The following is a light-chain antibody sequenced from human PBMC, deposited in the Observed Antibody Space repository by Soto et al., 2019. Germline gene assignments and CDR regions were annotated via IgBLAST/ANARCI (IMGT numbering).Light chain of an antibody. J-gene: IGKJ1*01. V-gene: IGKV3-15*01. CDR1: QSVSNS. CDR2: GAS. CDR3: QQYNNWPPTWT. Sequence: ELVMTQSPATLPVSPGESATLSCRARQSVSNSLAWYQQKPGQAPRLLIYGASTTATDFPARFSGGGSGTEFTLTISSLQSEDFGVYYCQQYNNWPPTWTFGQGTKVESK.